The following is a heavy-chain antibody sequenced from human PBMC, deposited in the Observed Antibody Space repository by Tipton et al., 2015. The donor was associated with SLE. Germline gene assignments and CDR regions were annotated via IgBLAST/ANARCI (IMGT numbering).Heavy chain of an antibody. CDR1: GGSISSHY. J-gene: IGHJ6*02. CDR2: IYYSGST. V-gene: IGHV4-59*11. D-gene: IGHD1-26*01. Sequence: TLSLTCTVSGGSISSHYWSWIRQPPGKGLEWIGYIYYSGSTNYNPSLKSRVTISVDTSKNQFSLKLSSVTAADTAVYYCARGYSGSPPYYYGMDVWGQGTTVTVSS. CDR3: ARGYSGSPPYYYGMDV.